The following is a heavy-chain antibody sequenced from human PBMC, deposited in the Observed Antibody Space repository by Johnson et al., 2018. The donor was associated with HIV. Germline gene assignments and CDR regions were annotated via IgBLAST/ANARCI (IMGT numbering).Heavy chain of an antibody. V-gene: IGHV3-20*04. CDR3: VRACRDGYTCDAFDI. CDR1: GFTFDDYG. Sequence: VQLVESGGGVVQPGGSLRLSCAASGFTFDDYGMSWVRQAPGKGLEWVSGINWNGGSTGYADSVTGRFTISRDNAKNSLYLQMNRLRAEDTAVYYCVRACRDGYTCDAFDIWGQGTMVTVSS. CDR2: INWNGGST. D-gene: IGHD5-24*01. J-gene: IGHJ3*02.